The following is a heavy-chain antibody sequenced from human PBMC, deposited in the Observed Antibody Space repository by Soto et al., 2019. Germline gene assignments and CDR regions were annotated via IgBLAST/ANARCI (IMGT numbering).Heavy chain of an antibody. CDR3: TTAPPATTGNDAFAI. CDR2: IKSKTDGGTT. V-gene: IGHV3-15*01. Sequence: PGGSLRLSCAASGFTFSNAWMSWVRQAPGKGLEWVGRIKSKTDGGTTDYAAPVKGRFTISRDDSKNTLYLQMNSLKTEDTAVYYCTTAPPATTGNDAFAIWGQGTMVTVSS. CDR1: GFTFSNAW. D-gene: IGHD4-17*01. J-gene: IGHJ3*02.